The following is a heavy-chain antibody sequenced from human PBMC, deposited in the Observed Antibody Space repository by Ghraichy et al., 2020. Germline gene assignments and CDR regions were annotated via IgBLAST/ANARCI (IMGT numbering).Heavy chain of an antibody. J-gene: IGHJ5*02. CDR3: ARQRRYCSSTTCYQNWFDP. V-gene: IGHV4-39*01. CDR1: GDSITSSSYY. Sequence: SETLSLTCIVSGDSITSSSYYWGWIRQPPGKGLEWIGSIYYSGSTYYNPSLKSRVTISVDTSKSQFSLKLSSVTAADTAVYYCARQRRYCSSTTCYQNWFDPWGQGTLVTVSS. D-gene: IGHD2-2*01. CDR2: IYYSGST.